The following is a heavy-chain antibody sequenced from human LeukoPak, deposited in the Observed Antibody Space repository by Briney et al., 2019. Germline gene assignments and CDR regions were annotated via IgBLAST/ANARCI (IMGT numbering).Heavy chain of an antibody. Sequence: ASVKVSGKASGGSFNDYAFSWVRQAPGQGLEWMGGIIPLFGTPIYAQQFQGRFTITTDESTSTAYMELSSLTSEDTAVYYCARERTTETTWGYFDYWGQGTLVTVSS. CDR1: GGSFNDYA. J-gene: IGHJ4*02. D-gene: IGHD4-11*01. CDR2: IIPLFGTP. CDR3: ARERTTETTWGYFDY. V-gene: IGHV1-69*05.